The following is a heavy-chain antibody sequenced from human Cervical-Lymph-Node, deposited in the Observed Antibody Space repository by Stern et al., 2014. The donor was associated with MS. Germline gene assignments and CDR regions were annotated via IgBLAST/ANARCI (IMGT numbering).Heavy chain of an antibody. CDR2: ISWNSGTI. V-gene: IGHV3-9*01. CDR1: GFTFDDYA. CDR3: ARDITGSSAYFAY. D-gene: IGHD1-14*01. J-gene: IGHJ4*02. Sequence: EVQLEESGGDLVQPGRSLRLSCAAFGFTFDDYAMHWVRQAPGKGLEWVAGISWNSGTIGYADSVKGRFTTSRDNAYSSLYLQMNSLRPEDTALYYCARDITGSSAYFAYWGQGTLVTVSS.